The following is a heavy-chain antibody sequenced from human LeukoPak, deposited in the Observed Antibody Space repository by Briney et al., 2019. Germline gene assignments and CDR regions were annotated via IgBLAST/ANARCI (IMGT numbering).Heavy chain of an antibody. V-gene: IGHV3-48*01. CDR1: GFTFSSYS. CDR2: ISSSGSTI. Sequence: PGGSLRLSCAASGFTFSSYSMNWVRQAPGKGLEWVSYISSSGSTIYYADSVKGRFTISRDNSKNTLYLQMNSLRAEDTAVYYCAKVELEGLWFGELNLPADYWGQGTLVTVSS. J-gene: IGHJ4*02. CDR3: AKVELEGLWFGELNLPADY. D-gene: IGHD3-10*01.